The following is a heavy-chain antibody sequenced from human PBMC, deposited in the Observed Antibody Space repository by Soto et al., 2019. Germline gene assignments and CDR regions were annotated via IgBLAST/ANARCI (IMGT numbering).Heavy chain of an antibody. J-gene: IGHJ5*02. Sequence: QVQLVESGGGVVQPGRSLRLSCAASGFTFSSYGMHWVRQAPGKGLEWVAVISYDGSNKYYADSVKGRFTISRDNSKNTLYQQMNSLRAEDTAVYYCAKDESDCSGGSCYSSYNWFDPWGQGTLVTVSS. V-gene: IGHV3-30*18. CDR1: GFTFSSYG. D-gene: IGHD2-15*01. CDR2: ISYDGSNK. CDR3: AKDESDCSGGSCYSSYNWFDP.